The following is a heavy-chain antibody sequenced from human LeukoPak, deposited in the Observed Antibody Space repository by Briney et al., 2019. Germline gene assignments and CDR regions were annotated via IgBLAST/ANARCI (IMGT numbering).Heavy chain of an antibody. Sequence: GGSLRLSCATSGVTFRSNNMNWVRQAPGKGLEWVSYISSSGSTIYYADSVKGRFTISRDNAKNSLYLQMNSLRAEDTAVYYCASTYDSSGHDAFDIWGQGTMVTVSS. J-gene: IGHJ3*02. CDR3: ASTYDSSGHDAFDI. V-gene: IGHV3-48*04. CDR1: GVTFRSNN. CDR2: ISSSGSTI. D-gene: IGHD3-22*01.